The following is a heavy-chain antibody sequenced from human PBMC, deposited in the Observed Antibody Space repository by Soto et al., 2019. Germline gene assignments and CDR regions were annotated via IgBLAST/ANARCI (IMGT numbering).Heavy chain of an antibody. V-gene: IGHV3-7*05. CDR2: IKQDGSEK. J-gene: IGHJ6*02. CDR1: GFTLSSYW. Sequence: EVQLVESGGGLVQPGGSLRLSCAASGFTLSSYWMSWIRQAPGKGLEWVANIKQDGSEKYYVDCVKGRFTISRDTAKSSLYLQLNSLRAEDTAVYYCAREYGSSYSPRYYGMDVWGQGTTVTVSS. D-gene: IGHD6-13*01. CDR3: AREYGSSYSPRYYGMDV.